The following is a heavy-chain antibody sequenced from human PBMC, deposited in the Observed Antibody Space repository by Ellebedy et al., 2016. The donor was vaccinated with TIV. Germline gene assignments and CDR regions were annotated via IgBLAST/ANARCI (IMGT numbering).Heavy chain of an antibody. Sequence: GGSLRLSCAASRFTFSSYWMSWVRQAPGKGLEWVANINQDGGEKHYVDSVKGRFTISRDNAKNSLYLQVNSLRAVDTAVYYCATDGSYGDYLSPTHAFVIWGQGTTVTVSS. J-gene: IGHJ3*02. CDR3: ATDGSYGDYLSPTHAFVI. D-gene: IGHD4-17*01. V-gene: IGHV3-7*01. CDR1: RFTFSSYW. CDR2: INQDGGEK.